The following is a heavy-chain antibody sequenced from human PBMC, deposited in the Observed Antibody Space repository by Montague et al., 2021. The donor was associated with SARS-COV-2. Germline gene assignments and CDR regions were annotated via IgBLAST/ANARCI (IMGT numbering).Heavy chain of an antibody. CDR1: GGAISSGSYY. CDR3: ARRVLQGYCGGGRRYDWFDP. V-gene: IGHV4-39*01. Sequence: SETLSLTCTVSGGAISSGSYYWGWIRQPPGKGLEWIGSIYYSGSTYYNPSLKTRVTMSVDTSKNQFSLNLTSVTAADTAVYYCARRVLQGYCGGGRRYDWFDPWGQGTLVTVSS. J-gene: IGHJ5*02. D-gene: IGHD2-15*01. CDR2: IYYSGST.